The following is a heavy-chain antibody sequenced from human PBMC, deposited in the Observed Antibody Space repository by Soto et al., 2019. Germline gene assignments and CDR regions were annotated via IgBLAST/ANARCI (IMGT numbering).Heavy chain of an antibody. Sequence: GGSLRLSCAASGFIFSSYAMSWVRQAPGKGLEWVSAISGSGGSTYYADSVKGRFTISRDNSKNTLYLQMNSLRAEDTAVYYCAKEKISTSCRNLFDSWGQGSLVTVSS. V-gene: IGHV3-23*01. D-gene: IGHD2-2*01. CDR2: ISGSGGST. CDR1: GFIFSSYA. J-gene: IGHJ5*01. CDR3: AKEKISTSCRNLFDS.